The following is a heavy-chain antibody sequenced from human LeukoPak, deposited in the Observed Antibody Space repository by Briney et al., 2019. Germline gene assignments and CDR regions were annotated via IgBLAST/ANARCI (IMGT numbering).Heavy chain of an antibody. CDR1: GGSISSYY. CDR2: IYYSGST. V-gene: IGHV4-59*01. J-gene: IGHJ4*02. CDR3: ARVSSYYEGSAFDF. D-gene: IGHD4-11*01. Sequence: SETLSLTCTVSGGSISSYYWSWIRQPPGKGLEWIGYIYYSGSTNYNPSLKSRVTISVDTSKNQFSLKLSSVTAADTAVYYCARVSSYYEGSAFDFWSQGTGVIVTS.